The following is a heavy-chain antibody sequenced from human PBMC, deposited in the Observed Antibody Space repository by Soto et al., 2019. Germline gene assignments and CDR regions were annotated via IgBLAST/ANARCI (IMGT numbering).Heavy chain of an antibody. CDR3: AKEGFLEWFPPPLYYYYGMDV. J-gene: IGHJ6*02. CDR2: ISYDGSNK. V-gene: IGHV3-30*18. D-gene: IGHD3-3*01. Sequence: GGSLRLSCAASGFTFSSYGMHWVRQAPGKGLEWVAVISYDGSNKYYADSVKGRFTISRDNSKNTLYLQMNSLRAEDTAVYYCAKEGFLEWFPPPLYYYYGMDVWGQGTTVTVSS. CDR1: GFTFSSYG.